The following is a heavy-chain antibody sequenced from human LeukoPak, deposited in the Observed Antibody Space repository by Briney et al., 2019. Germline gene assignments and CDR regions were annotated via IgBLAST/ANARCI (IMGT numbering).Heavy chain of an antibody. V-gene: IGHV3-7*01. CDR3: ARDEYSSSTVNMDV. CDR2: IKQDGSEK. D-gene: IGHD6-6*01. Sequence: GGSPRLSCAASGFTFSSYWMSWVRQAPGKGLEWVANIKQDGSEKYYVDPVKGRFTISRDNAKNSLYLQMNSLRAEDTAVYYCARDEYSSSTVNMDVWGKGTTVTVSS. CDR1: GFTFSSYW. J-gene: IGHJ6*03.